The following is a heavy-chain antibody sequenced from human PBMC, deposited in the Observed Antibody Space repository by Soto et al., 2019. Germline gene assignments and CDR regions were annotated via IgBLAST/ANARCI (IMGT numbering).Heavy chain of an antibody. V-gene: IGHV2-5*02. CDR1: GFSLTTTGVG. J-gene: IGHJ5*02. D-gene: IGHD3-10*01. CDR2: IYWDDDK. CDR3: AHREFDGVRGVISWFYP. Sequence: QITLRESGPTLVKPTQTLTLTCTFSGFSLTTTGVGVGWFRQPPGRALEWLALIYWDDDKRYSPSLKSRLTITKDTSKNQVVLTMTNMDPVDTATYFCAHREFDGVRGVISWFYPWGQGTLVTVSS.